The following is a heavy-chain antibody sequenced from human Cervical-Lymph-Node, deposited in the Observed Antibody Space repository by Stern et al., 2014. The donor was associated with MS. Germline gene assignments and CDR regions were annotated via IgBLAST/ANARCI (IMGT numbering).Heavy chain of an antibody. V-gene: IGHV1-2*02. CDR1: GYSFTAYF. D-gene: IGHD1-26*01. CDR2: ISTDNGGA. J-gene: IGHJ4*02. Sequence: QVQLVQSGAEVKKPGASVKVSCKASGYSFTAYFIHWVRQAPGQGLEWMGWISTDNGGAHYAQRFQGRVTMTRDTSISTTYMELSRLRSDDTAVYYCARDRGSHSDYWGQGTLVTVSS. CDR3: ARDRGSHSDY.